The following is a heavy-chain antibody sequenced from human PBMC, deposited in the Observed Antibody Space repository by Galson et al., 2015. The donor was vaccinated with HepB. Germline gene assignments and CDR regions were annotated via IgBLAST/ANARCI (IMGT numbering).Heavy chain of an antibody. CDR2: IYYSGST. CDR1: GGSISSSSYY. D-gene: IGHD3-3*01. V-gene: IGHV4-39*01. CDR3: ARHRTIFGVVYWFDP. J-gene: IGHJ5*02. Sequence: ETLSLTCTVSGGSISSSSYYWGWIRQPPGKGLEWIGSIYYSGSTYYNPSLKSRVTISVDTSKNQFSLKLSSVTAADTAVYYCARHRTIFGVVYWFDPWGRGTLVTVSS.